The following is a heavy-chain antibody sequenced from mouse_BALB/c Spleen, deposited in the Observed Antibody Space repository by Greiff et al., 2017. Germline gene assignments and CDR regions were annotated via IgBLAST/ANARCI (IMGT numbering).Heavy chain of an antibody. CDR2: IDPANGNT. CDR1: GFNIKDTY. J-gene: IGHJ1*01. CDR3: ARGNYGGYFDV. D-gene: IGHD2-4*01. V-gene: IGHV14-3*02. Sequence: EVQLQQSGAELVKPGASVKLSCTASGFNIKDTYMHWVKQRPEQGLEWIGRIDPANGNTKYDPKFQGKATITADTSSNTAYLQLSSLTSEDTAVYYCARGNYGGYFDVWGAGTTVTVSS.